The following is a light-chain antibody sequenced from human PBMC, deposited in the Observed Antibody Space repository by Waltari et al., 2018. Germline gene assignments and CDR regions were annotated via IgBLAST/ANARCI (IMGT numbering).Light chain of an antibody. CDR2: DVI. Sequence: QSALTQPRSVSGSPGQSVTISCTGTSSDVGGYNYVSWYQHHPGKAPKPLIFDVIKRPSGVPDRFSGSKSGNTASLTISGLQAEDEADYYCCSYAGSYTVVFGGGTRLTVL. CDR3: CSYAGSYTVV. CDR1: SSDVGGYNY. V-gene: IGLV2-11*01. J-gene: IGLJ2*01.